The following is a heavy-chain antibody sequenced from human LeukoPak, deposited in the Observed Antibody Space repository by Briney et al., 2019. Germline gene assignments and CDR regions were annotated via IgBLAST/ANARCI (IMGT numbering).Heavy chain of an antibody. CDR1: GDSVTTTNW. Sequence: PSETLSLTCAVSGDSVTTTNWWSWVRQPPGKGLGWIGQFYHSGGINYSPSLKNRVTMSVDKSKNHFYLKLTSVTAADTAVYFCARDKSTIDSRIGYFDLWGRGTLVTVSS. CDR2: FYHSGGI. CDR3: ARDKSTIDSRIGYFDL. J-gene: IGHJ2*01. D-gene: IGHD3-9*01. V-gene: IGHV4-4*02.